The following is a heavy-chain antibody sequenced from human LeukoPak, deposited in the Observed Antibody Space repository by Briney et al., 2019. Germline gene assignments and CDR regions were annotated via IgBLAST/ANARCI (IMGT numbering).Heavy chain of an antibody. CDR1: GYAFSSYA. CDR3: PRVQSGSDAFDI. Sequence: GRSLRPSCAASGYAFSSYAMHWVRQAPGKGPEWVAAISTDGSNRFYADSVKGRFTFSRDNSKNTLYLQMNSLRVEDTATYYCPRVQSGSDAFDIWGQGRMVTVSS. J-gene: IGHJ3*02. V-gene: IGHV3-30-3*01. CDR2: ISTDGSNR.